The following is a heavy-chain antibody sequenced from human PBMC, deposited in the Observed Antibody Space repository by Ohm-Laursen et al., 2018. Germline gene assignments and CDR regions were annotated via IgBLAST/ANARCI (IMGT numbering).Heavy chain of an antibody. CDR2: IYYSGST. Sequence: SETLSLTCTVSGGSISSYYWSWIRQPPGKGLEWIGYIYYSGSTNYNPSLKSRVTISVDTSKNQFSLKLSSVTAADTAVYYCARRRENGDSEYYFDSWGQGTLVTVSS. J-gene: IGHJ4*02. CDR3: ARRRENGDSEYYFDS. V-gene: IGHV4-59*12. D-gene: IGHD4-17*01. CDR1: GGSISSYY.